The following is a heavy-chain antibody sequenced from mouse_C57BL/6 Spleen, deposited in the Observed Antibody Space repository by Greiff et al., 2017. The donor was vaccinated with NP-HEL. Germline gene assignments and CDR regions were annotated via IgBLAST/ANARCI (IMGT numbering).Heavy chain of an antibody. CDR3: ARGGYDYSHAMDY. CDR1: GYTFTSYG. D-gene: IGHD2-4*01. V-gene: IGHV1-58*01. CDR2: IYIGNGDT. Sequence: EVQGVESGAELVRPGSSVKMSCKTSGYTFTSYGINWVKQRPGQGLEWIGYIYIGNGDTEYNEKFKGKATLTSDTSSSTAYMQLSSLTSEDSAIYFCARGGYDYSHAMDYWGQGTSVTVSS. J-gene: IGHJ4*01.